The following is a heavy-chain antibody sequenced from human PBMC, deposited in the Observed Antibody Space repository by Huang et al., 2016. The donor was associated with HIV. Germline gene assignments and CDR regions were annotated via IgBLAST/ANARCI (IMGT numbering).Heavy chain of an antibody. CDR3: ARSRGYAYYGMDV. V-gene: IGHV1-69*01. D-gene: IGHD3-10*01. Sequence: QVQLVQSGAEVKKPGSSVKVSCKASGGTFSSYAISWVRQATGQGLEWMGWIIPVFGTANYAQKVQGRVTITADESTSTAYMELSSLRSEDTAVYYCARSRGYAYYGMDVWGQGTTVTVSS. CDR2: IIPVFGTA. CDR1: GGTFSSYA. J-gene: IGHJ6*02.